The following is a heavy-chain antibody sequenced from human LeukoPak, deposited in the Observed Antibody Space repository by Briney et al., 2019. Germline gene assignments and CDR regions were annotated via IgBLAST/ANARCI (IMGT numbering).Heavy chain of an antibody. D-gene: IGHD5-18*01. V-gene: IGHV4-39*07. J-gene: IGHJ4*02. CDR1: GGSISSSSYY. CDR2: IYYSGST. Sequence: SETLSLTCTVSGGSISSSSYYWGWIRQPPGKGLEWIGSIYYSGSTYYNPSLKSRVTISVDTSKNQFSLRLSSVTAADTAIYYCAVYTYGYFDYWGQGTLVTVSS. CDR3: AVYTYGYFDY.